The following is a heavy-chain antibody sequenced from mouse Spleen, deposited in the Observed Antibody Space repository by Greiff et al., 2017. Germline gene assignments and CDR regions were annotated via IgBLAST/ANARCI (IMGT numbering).Heavy chain of an antibody. CDR3: ARRGGLRDYFDY. V-gene: IGHV5-9-3*01. CDR1: GFTFSSYA. D-gene: IGHD2-4*01. CDR2: ISSGGSYT. Sequence: VQLKESGGGLVKPGGSLKLSCAASGFTFSSYAMSWVRQTPEKRLEWVATISSGGSYTYYPDSVKGRFTISRDNAKNTLYLQMSSLRSEDTAMYYCARRGGLRDYFDYWGQGTTLTVSS. J-gene: IGHJ2*01.